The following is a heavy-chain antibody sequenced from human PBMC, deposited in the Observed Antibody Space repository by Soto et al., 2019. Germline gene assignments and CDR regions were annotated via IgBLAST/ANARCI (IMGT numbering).Heavy chain of an antibody. CDR3: ASGASRWYPYFFDS. V-gene: IGHV1-69*01. CDR1: EGTFNSYA. CDR2: IIPYYNTL. Sequence: AQVVQSGAEVRKPGSSVKLSCKASEGTFNSYAIAWVRQAPGQGLEWMGGIIPYYNTLNYAQKFQDRVTITADDSTNTVYMELSSLRSDNTAVYFCASGASRWYPYFFDSWAQGTLVTVSS. D-gene: IGHD6-13*01. J-gene: IGHJ4*02.